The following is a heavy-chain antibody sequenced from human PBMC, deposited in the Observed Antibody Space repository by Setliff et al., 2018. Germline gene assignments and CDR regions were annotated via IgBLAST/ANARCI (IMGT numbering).Heavy chain of an antibody. J-gene: IGHJ6*03. V-gene: IGHV1-69*05. Sequence: SVKVSCKASGGTFSDYGISWVRQAPGQGLEWMGGTIPISGTTDYAQKFQGRVTIITDESTSTAFMQLSSLRSEDTAVYYCVREGVDSRSSTDYRYYMDVWGKGTTVTVSS. CDR2: TIPISGTT. CDR1: GGTFSDYG. D-gene: IGHD3-22*01. CDR3: VREGVDSRSSTDYRYYMDV.